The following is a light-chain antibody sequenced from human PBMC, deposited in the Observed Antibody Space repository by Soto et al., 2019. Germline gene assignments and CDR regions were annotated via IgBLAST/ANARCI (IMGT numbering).Light chain of an antibody. CDR1: SSNIGAGYD. V-gene: IGLV1-40*01. CDR2: GNS. J-gene: IGLJ3*02. Sequence: QSVLTQPPSVSGAPGQRVTISCTGSSSNIGAGYDVHWYQQLPGTAPKLLIYGNSNRPSGVPDRFSGSKSGTSASLDSTGLQAEDEADYYCQSYDSSLSVWVFGGGTKLTVL. CDR3: QSYDSSLSVWV.